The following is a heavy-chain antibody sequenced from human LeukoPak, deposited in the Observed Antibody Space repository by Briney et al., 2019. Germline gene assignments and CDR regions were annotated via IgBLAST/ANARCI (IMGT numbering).Heavy chain of an antibody. D-gene: IGHD2-15*01. CDR3: ARQIGYCSGGSCYSDY. J-gene: IGHJ4*02. V-gene: IGHV4-61*02. CDR1: GGSISSGSYY. Sequence: PSETLSLTCTVSGGSISSGSYYWSWIRQPAGKGLEWIGRIYTSGSTNYNPSLKSRVTISVDTSKNQFSLKLSSVTAADTAVYYCARQIGYCSGGSCYSDYWGQGTLVTVSS. CDR2: IYTSGST.